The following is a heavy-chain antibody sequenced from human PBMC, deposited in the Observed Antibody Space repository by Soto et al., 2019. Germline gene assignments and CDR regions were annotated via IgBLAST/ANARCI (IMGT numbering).Heavy chain of an antibody. V-gene: IGHV2-5*02. CDR3: ALTYYGSGSYYNVRWFDP. D-gene: IGHD3-10*01. Sequence: QITLKESGPTLVKPTQTLTLTCTFSGFSLSTSGVGVGWIRQPPGKALEWLALIYWDDDKRYSPSLKSRLTSTTDTSKNQVVLTMTNMDPVDTATYYCALTYYGSGSYYNVRWFDPWGQGTLVTVSS. CDR1: GFSLSTSGVG. CDR2: IYWDDDK. J-gene: IGHJ5*02.